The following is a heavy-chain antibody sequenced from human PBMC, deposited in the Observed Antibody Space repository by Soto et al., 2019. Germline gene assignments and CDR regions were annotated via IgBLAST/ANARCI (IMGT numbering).Heavy chain of an antibody. J-gene: IGHJ4*02. CDR3: ARVGSILAAGTPDY. Sequence: LRLSCAASGFTFSGYGMHWVRQAPGKGLEWVAVIWYDGTDKYYADSVKGRFAISRDNSENTLYLQMNSLRAEDTAVYYCARVGSILAAGTPDYWGQGTLVTVSS. D-gene: IGHD6-13*01. V-gene: IGHV3-33*01. CDR1: GFTFSGYG. CDR2: IWYDGTDK.